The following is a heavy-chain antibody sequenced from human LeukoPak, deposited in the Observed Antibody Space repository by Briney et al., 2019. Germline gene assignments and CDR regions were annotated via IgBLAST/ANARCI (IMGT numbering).Heavy chain of an antibody. D-gene: IGHD3-22*01. J-gene: IGHJ4*02. V-gene: IGHV3-30*02. CDR1: GFTFSSYG. Sequence: GGSLRLSCAASGFTFSSYGMHWVRQAPGKGLEWVAFIRYDGSNKYYADSVKGRFTISRDNSKNTLYLRMNSLRAEDTAVYYCAKLTGIEEYYDSRGSSGFDYWGQGTLVTVSS. CDR3: AKLTGIEEYYDSRGSSGFDY. CDR2: IRYDGSNK.